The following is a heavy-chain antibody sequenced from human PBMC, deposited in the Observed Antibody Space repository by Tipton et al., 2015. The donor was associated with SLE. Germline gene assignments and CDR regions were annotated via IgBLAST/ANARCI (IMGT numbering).Heavy chain of an antibody. V-gene: IGHV4-59*01. J-gene: IGHJ6*03. D-gene: IGHD4-23*01. Sequence: LRLSCAVYGGSFSGYYWSWIRQPPGKGLEWIGYIYYIGSTNYNPSLKSRVTISVDTSKNQFSLKLGSVTAADTAVYYCARDVRYGGNFYYYMGVWGKGTPVIVSS. CDR1: GGSFSGYY. CDR2: IYYIGST. CDR3: ARDVRYGGNFYYYMGV.